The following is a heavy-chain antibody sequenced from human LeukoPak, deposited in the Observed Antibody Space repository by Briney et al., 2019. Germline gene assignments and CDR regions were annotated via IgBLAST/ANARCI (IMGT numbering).Heavy chain of an antibody. CDR2: ISSSGSTI. D-gene: IGHD3-10*02. CDR3: AELGITMIGGV. J-gene: IGHJ6*04. CDR1: GFTFSSYT. V-gene: IGHV3-48*04. Sequence: GGSLRLSCAASGFTFSSYTMNWVRQAPGKGLEWVSYISSSGSTIYYADSVKGRFTISRDTAKNSIYMQMTSLRAEDPAVYYCAELGITMIGGVWGKGTTVTVSS.